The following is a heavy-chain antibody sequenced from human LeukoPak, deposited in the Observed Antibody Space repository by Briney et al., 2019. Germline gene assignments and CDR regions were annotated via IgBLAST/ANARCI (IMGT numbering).Heavy chain of an antibody. Sequence: ASVKVSCKASGYTFTSYDINWVRQATGQGLEWMGWMNPNSGNTGYAQKFQGRVTMTRNTSISTAYMELSSLRSEDTAVYYCARMAHSSSWYRVDYFDYWGQGTLVTVSS. V-gene: IGHV1-8*01. D-gene: IGHD6-13*01. CDR2: MNPNSGNT. CDR1: GYTFTSYD. J-gene: IGHJ4*02. CDR3: ARMAHSSSWYRVDYFDY.